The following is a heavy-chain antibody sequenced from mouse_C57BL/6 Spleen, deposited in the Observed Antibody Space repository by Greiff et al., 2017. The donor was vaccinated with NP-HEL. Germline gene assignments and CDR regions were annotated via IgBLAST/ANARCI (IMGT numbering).Heavy chain of an antibody. V-gene: IGHV1-20*01. D-gene: IGHD1-1*01. J-gene: IGHJ1*03. Sequence: EVQGVESGPELVKPGDSVKISCKASGYSFTGYFMNWVMQSHGKSLEWIGRINPYNGDTFYNQKFKGKATLTVDKSSSTAHMELRSRTSEDSAVEYCAYYYGSSHWYFDVWGTGTTVTVSS. CDR2: INPYNGDT. CDR1: GYSFTGYF. CDR3: AYYYGSSHWYFDV.